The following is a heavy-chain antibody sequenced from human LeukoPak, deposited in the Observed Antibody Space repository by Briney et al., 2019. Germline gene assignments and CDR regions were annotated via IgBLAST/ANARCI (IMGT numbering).Heavy chain of an antibody. CDR3: ARTFSCSGGSCYSPFDY. CDR2: MNPNSGNT. Sequence: ASVKVSCKASEYTFTSYDINWVRQATGQGLEWMGWMNPNSGNTGYAQKFQGRVTMTRNTSISTAYMELSSLRSEDTAVYYCARTFSCSGGSCYSPFDYWGQGTLVTVSS. J-gene: IGHJ4*02. CDR1: EYTFTSYD. V-gene: IGHV1-8*01. D-gene: IGHD2-15*01.